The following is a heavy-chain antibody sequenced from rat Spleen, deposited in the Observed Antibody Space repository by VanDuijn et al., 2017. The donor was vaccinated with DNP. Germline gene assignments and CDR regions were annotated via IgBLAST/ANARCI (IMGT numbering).Heavy chain of an antibody. V-gene: IGHV5S14*01. Sequence: EVQLVESGGGLVQPGRSLKLSCAASGFTFGNYGLAWVRQTPTNGLEWVASIGTGGGDTYYRDSVKGRFTISRDNAKNTQYLQMDSLRSDDTATYYCASGAVAFDYWGQGLMVTVSS. CDR2: IGTGGGDT. J-gene: IGHJ2*01. D-gene: IGHD3-2*01. CDR3: ASGAVAFDY. CDR1: GFTFGNYG.